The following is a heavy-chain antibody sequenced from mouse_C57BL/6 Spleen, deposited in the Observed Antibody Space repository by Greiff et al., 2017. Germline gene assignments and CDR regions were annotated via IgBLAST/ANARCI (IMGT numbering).Heavy chain of an antibody. CDR3: TRLWDVAY. Sequence: QVQLQQSGAELVRPGASVTLSCKASGYTFTDYEMHWVKQTPVNGLEWIGAIDPETGGTAYNQKFKGKAILTADKSSRPAYMELRSLTSEDSAVYYFTRLWDVAYWGQGTLVTVSA. V-gene: IGHV1-15*01. CDR1: GYTFTDYE. J-gene: IGHJ3*01. D-gene: IGHD4-1*01. CDR2: IDPETGGT.